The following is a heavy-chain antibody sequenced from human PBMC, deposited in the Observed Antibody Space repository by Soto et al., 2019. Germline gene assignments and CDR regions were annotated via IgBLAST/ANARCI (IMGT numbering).Heavy chain of an antibody. Sequence: ASVKVSCKASGYTFNIYGISWVRQAPGQGLEWMGWVSGYNGNTIYAQKLQGRVTMTTDTTTSTVYMELRSLRSDDTAVYYCARGARGDVFAPYFDYWGQGTPVTVSS. J-gene: IGHJ4*02. CDR1: GYTFNIYG. CDR3: ARGARGDVFAPYFDY. V-gene: IGHV1-18*01. CDR2: VSGYNGNT. D-gene: IGHD2-21*01.